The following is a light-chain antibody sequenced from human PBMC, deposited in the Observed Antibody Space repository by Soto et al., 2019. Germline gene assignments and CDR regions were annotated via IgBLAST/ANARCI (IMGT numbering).Light chain of an antibody. J-gene: IGLJ1*01. V-gene: IGLV2-14*01. Sequence: QSALTQPDSVSGSPGQSITISCTGTSSDVGGYNYVSWYQQHPGKAPKLMIYGVTNRPSGVSSRFSGSRSGNTASLTISGLQAEDEAEYFCNSYTSSSTFVFGTGTKLTVL. CDR2: GVT. CDR1: SSDVGGYNY. CDR3: NSYTSSSTFV.